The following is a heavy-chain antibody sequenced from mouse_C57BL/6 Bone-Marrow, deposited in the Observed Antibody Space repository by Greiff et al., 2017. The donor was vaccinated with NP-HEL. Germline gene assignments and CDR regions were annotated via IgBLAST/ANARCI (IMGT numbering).Heavy chain of an antibody. Sequence: QVQLQQSGAELVRPGASVTLSCKASGYTFTDYEMHWVKQTPVHGLEWIGAIDPETGGTAYNQKFKGKAILTADKSSSTAYMELRSLTSEDSAVYYCTREDYSNYFWYFDVWGTGTTVTVSS. D-gene: IGHD2-5*01. V-gene: IGHV1-15*01. CDR3: TREDYSNYFWYFDV. J-gene: IGHJ1*03. CDR1: GYTFTDYE. CDR2: IDPETGGT.